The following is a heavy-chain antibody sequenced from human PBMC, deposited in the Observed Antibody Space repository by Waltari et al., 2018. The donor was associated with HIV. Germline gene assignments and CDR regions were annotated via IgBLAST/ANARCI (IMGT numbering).Heavy chain of an antibody. CDR3: ARDSAQAFVVVTARAFDI. D-gene: IGHD2-21*02. CDR1: GGSISSGSYY. V-gene: IGHV4-61*02. Sequence: QVQLQESGPGLVKPSQTLSLTCTVPGGSISSGSYYSSWIRQPAGQGPEWIGRIYTSGSTNYNPSLKSRVTISVDTSKNQFSLKLSSVTAADTAVYYCARDSAQAFVVVTARAFDIWGQGTMVTVSS. J-gene: IGHJ3*02. CDR2: IYTSGST.